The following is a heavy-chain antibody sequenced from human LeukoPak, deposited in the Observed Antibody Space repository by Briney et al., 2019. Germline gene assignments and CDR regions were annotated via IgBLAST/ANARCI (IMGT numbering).Heavy chain of an antibody. J-gene: IGHJ4*02. CDR3: ARDLTYNSGWFDY. Sequence: PGGSLRLSCAASGFTVSSNYMSWVRQAPGKGLEWVSVIYSGGSTYYADSVKGRFTISRDNSKNTLYLQMNSLRPDDTAVYYCARDLTYNSGWFDYWGQGTLVTVSS. D-gene: IGHD6-19*01. CDR1: GFTVSSNY. V-gene: IGHV3-66*02. CDR2: IYSGGST.